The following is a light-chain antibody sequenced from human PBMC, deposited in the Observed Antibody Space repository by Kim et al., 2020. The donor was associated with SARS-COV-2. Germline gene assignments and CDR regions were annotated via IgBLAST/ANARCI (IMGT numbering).Light chain of an antibody. Sequence: EIVLTQSPATLSFSPGDRAILSCRASQNIGRYLAWYQQRPGQAPRLLIYGVFNRAAGVPARFSGNGSGTDFTLTITSLEPDDFAVYYCHQRANWPALTFGGGTKVDIK. CDR3: HQRANWPALT. V-gene: IGKV3-11*01. CDR2: GVF. CDR1: QNIGRY. J-gene: IGKJ4*02.